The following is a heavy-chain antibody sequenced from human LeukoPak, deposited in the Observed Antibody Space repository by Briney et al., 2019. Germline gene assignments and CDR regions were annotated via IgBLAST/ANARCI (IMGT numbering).Heavy chain of an antibody. CDR3: AKDRSSYDILTGYPLT. Sequence: PGGSLRLSCAASGFTFSSFAMTWVRQAPGKGLEWVSTINNSGDSTYYGDSVKGRFTISRDNSKNTLYLQMNSLRAEDTAVYYCAKDRSSYDILTGYPLTWGQGTLVTVSS. CDR1: GFTFSSFA. V-gene: IGHV3-23*01. D-gene: IGHD3-9*01. CDR2: INNSGDST. J-gene: IGHJ5*02.